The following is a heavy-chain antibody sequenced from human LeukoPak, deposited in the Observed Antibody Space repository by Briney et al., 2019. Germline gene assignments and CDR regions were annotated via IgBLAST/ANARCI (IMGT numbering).Heavy chain of an antibody. CDR1: GFSFSSYA. D-gene: IGHD1-26*01. CDR3: ARGGGKWELPVFDY. V-gene: IGHV3-30*04. CDR2: ISYDGNEI. Sequence: PGTSLRLSCAASGFSFSSYAAHWVRQAPGKGLEWVASISYDGNEIYYAASVKGRFTISRDNSKNTKYLQMNSLRDEDTAVYYCARGGGKWELPVFDYWGQGTLVTVSS. J-gene: IGHJ4*02.